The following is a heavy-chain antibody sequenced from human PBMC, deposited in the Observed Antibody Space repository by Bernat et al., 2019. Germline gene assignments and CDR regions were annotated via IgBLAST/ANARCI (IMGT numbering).Heavy chain of an antibody. D-gene: IGHD2-2*01. J-gene: IGHJ5*02. Sequence: GGGVARPGGSLRLSCAASGFTFDDYGMSWVRQAPGKGLEWVSGINWNGGSTGYADSVKGRFTISRDNAKNSLYLQMNSLRAEDTALYYCARILSCSSTSCYAGINWFDPWGQGTLVTVSS. CDR2: INWNGGST. CDR1: GFTFDDYG. CDR3: ARILSCSSTSCYAGINWFDP. V-gene: IGHV3-20*04.